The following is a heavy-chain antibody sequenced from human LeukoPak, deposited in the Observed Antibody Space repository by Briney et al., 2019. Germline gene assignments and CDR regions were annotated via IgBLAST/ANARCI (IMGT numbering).Heavy chain of an antibody. D-gene: IGHD3-16*01. CDR3: AKADATIGGAFDT. CDR2: ISGTADSK. CDR1: RFTFRNYA. J-gene: IGHJ3*02. V-gene: IGHV3-23*01. Sequence: GGSLRLSCAASRFTFRNYAMSWVRQAPGRGLEWLSIISGTADSKYYVDSVKGRFTISRDNPRSTLYLEMKSLRAEDTAVYYCAKADATIGGAFDTWGQGTMVIVSS.